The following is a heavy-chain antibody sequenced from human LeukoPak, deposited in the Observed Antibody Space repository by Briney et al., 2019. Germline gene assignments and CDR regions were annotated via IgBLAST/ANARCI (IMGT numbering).Heavy chain of an antibody. V-gene: IGHV4-59*12. CDR3: ARDAPYSSSGLVYYGMDV. CDR2: IYYSGGT. Sequence: SETLSLTCTVTGGSISSYYWSWIRQPPGKGLDCIGYIYYSGGTNYNPSLKSRVTISVDTSKNQFSLKLSSVTAADTAVYYCARDAPYSSSGLVYYGMDVWGQGTTVTVS. J-gene: IGHJ6*02. CDR1: GGSISSYY. D-gene: IGHD6-6*01.